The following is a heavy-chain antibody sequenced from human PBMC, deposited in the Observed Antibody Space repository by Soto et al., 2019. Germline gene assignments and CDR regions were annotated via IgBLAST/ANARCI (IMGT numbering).Heavy chain of an antibody. CDR1: GGSIRSSDYF. Sequence: QLQLQESGPGLVKSSESLSLTCTVFGGSIRSSDYFWGWIRQPPGKGLEWIGSINYSGSTYHNLSLKSRVTMSLDTSKNHVSLTLSSVTAADTAIYYCARHAYSDYILTWFDPWGQGILVTVSS. J-gene: IGHJ5*02. CDR3: ARHAYSDYILTWFDP. D-gene: IGHD4-17*01. V-gene: IGHV4-39*01. CDR2: INYSGST.